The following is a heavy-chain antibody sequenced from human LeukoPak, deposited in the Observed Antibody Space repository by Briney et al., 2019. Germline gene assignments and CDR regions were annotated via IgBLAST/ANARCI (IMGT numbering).Heavy chain of an antibody. CDR3: ARDPRDGANWYFDL. Sequence: GGSLRLSCAASGFTFSSYSMNWVRQAPGKGLEWVSSISSSSSYIYYADSVKGRFTISRDNAKNSLYLQMNSLRAEDTAVYYCARDPRDGANWYFDLWGRGTLVTVSS. V-gene: IGHV3-21*01. D-gene: IGHD4/OR15-4a*01. CDR1: GFTFSSYS. CDR2: ISSSSSYI. J-gene: IGHJ2*01.